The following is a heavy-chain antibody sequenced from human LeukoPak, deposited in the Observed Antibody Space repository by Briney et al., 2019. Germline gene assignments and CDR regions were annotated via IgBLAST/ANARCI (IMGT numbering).Heavy chain of an antibody. Sequence: QSGGSLRLSCAASGFTVSSNYMSWVRQAPGKGLEWVSVIYSGGSTYYADSVKGRFTISRDNSKNTLYLQMNSLRAEDTAVYYCAKSRIVVVPAASADVWGKGTTVTVSS. CDR3: AKSRIVVVPAASADV. CDR2: IYSGGST. V-gene: IGHV3-53*01. D-gene: IGHD2-2*01. CDR1: GFTVSSNY. J-gene: IGHJ6*04.